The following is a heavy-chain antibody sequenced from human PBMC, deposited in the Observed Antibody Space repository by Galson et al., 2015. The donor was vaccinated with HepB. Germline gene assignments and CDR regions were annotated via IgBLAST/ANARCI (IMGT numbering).Heavy chain of an antibody. D-gene: IGHD6-6*01. CDR3: AKGAYMSSYSLYGMDA. CDR2: ITNSGGRR. CDR1: GFRFNIYD. J-gene: IGHJ6*02. Sequence: SLRLSCAASGFRFNIYDMSWVRQAPGKGLEWVSGITNSGGRRYYAEPGKGRFTISRDDSKNTVFLQMSSLRAEDTAIYYCAKGAYMSSYSLYGMDAWGQGTTVLVSS. V-gene: IGHV3-23*01.